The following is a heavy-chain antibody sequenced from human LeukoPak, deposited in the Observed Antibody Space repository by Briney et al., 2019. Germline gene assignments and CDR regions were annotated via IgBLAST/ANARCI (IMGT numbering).Heavy chain of an antibody. D-gene: IGHD3-10*01. V-gene: IGHV3-64D*06. CDR2: ISRNGGST. CDR3: VKDGGAGYYGSGSYYNYYYYYGMDV. CDR1: GFTFSSYA. Sequence: GGSLRLSCSASGFTFSSYAMRWVRQAPGKGLEYVSAISRNGGSTYYADSVKGRFTISRDNSKNTLYLQMSSLRAEDTAVYYCVKDGGAGYYGSGSYYNYYYYYGMDVWGKGTTVTVSS. J-gene: IGHJ6*04.